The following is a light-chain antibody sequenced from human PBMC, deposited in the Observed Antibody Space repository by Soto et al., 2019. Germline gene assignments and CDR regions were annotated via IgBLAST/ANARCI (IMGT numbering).Light chain of an antibody. J-gene: IGLJ3*02. V-gene: IGLV2-11*01. CDR2: DVN. CDR3: CSYAHTSRV. Sequence: QSALTQPRSVSGSPGQSVTFSCTGTSGDIGAYNYVSWYQFHPAKAPKMIIYDVNKRPSGVPDRFSGSKSGNTASLTISWLQAEDEADYYCCSYAHTSRVFGGGTKLTVL. CDR1: SGDIGAYNY.